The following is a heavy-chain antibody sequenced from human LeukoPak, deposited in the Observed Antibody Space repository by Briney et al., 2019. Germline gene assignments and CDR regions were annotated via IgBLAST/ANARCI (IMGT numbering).Heavy chain of an antibody. V-gene: IGHV3-23*01. CDR3: AKDTYYDILTGTTIDY. CDR2: ISGSGGST. J-gene: IGHJ4*02. D-gene: IGHD3-9*01. Sequence: GGSLRLSCAASGFTFSSYGMSWVRQAPGKGLEWVSAISGSGGSTYYADSVKGRFTISRDNSKNTLYLQMNSLRAEDTAVYYCAKDTYYDILTGTTIDYWGQGTLVTVSS. CDR1: GFTFSSYG.